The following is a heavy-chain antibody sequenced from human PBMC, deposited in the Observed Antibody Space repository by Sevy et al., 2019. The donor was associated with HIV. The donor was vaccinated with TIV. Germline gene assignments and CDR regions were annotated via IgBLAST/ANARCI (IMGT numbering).Heavy chain of an antibody. Sequence: ASVKGSCKASGYTFTSYGISWVRQAPGQGLEWMGWISAYNGNTNYAQKLQGRVTMTTDTSTSTAYMELRSLRSDDTAVYYCARGGITIFGSLNYYYMDVWGKGTTVTVSS. CDR1: GYTFTSYG. J-gene: IGHJ6*03. D-gene: IGHD3-3*01. CDR2: ISAYNGNT. V-gene: IGHV1-18*01. CDR3: ARGGITIFGSLNYYYMDV.